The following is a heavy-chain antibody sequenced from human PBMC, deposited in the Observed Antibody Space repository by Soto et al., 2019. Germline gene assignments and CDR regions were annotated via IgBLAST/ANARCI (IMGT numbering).Heavy chain of an antibody. V-gene: IGHV1-3*01. CDR3: VRRHVSATGIDWFDP. D-gene: IGHD6-13*01. J-gene: IGHJ5*02. CDR2: INAANGDT. Sequence: GXSVEVYFKASGYTFTSYGIHWVRQAPGQRLEWMGWINAANGDTKYSPKFQGRVTITRDTSASTAYMELSSLRSEDTAVYYCVRRHVSATGIDWFDPWGQGTLVTVSS. CDR1: GYTFTSYG.